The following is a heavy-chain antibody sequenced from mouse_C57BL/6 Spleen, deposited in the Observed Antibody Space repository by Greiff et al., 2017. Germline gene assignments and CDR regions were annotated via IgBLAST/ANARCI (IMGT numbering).Heavy chain of an antibody. CDR2: ISSGSSTI. D-gene: IGHD1-1*01. J-gene: IGHJ4*01. V-gene: IGHV5-17*01. CDR1: GFTFSDYG. CDR3: ARNYYGSSPCAMDY. Sequence: EVQLVESGGGLVKPGGSLKLSCAASGFTFSDYGMHWVRQAPEKGLEWVAYISSGSSTIYYADTVKGRITISRDNAKNTSFLQMTSLRSENTAMYYCARNYYGSSPCAMDYWGQGTSVTVSS.